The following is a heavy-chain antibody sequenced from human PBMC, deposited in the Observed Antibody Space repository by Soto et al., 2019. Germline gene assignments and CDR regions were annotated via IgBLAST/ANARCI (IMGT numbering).Heavy chain of an antibody. J-gene: IGHJ5*02. V-gene: IGHV4-34*01. D-gene: IGHD2-15*01. CDR3: TRLVQLLQGRWFDP. CDR1: GGSFSGYY. Sequence: PSETLSLTCAVYGGSFSGYYWIWIRQPPGKGLEWIGEINHSGSTNYNPSLKSRVTISVDTSKNQFSLKLSSVTAADTAVYYCTRLVQLLQGRWFDPWCQGTLVNVSS. CDR2: INHSGST.